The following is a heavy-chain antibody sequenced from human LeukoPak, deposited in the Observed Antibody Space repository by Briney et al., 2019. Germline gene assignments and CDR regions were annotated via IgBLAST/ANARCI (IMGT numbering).Heavy chain of an antibody. CDR3: AIHLIMENWFDP. V-gene: IGHV3-7*03. CDR2: IKQDGYEK. CDR1: GFTFSGYW. D-gene: IGHD3-10*01. Sequence: PGGSLRLSCAASGFTFSGYWMSWVRQTPEKGLEWVANIKQDGYEKYYVDSVKGRFTISRDNAKNSLFLQMDNLRAEDTAVYYCAIHLIMENWFDPWGQGTLVTVSS. J-gene: IGHJ5*02.